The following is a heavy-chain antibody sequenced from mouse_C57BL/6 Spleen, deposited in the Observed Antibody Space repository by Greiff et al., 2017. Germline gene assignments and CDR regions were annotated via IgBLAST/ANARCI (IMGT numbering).Heavy chain of an antibody. V-gene: IGHV1-42*01. CDR2: INPSTGGT. J-gene: IGHJ4*01. CDR3: ARFGYYAMDY. CDR1: GYSFTGYY. Sequence: EVQLQQSGPELVKPGASVKISCKASGYSFTGYYMNWVKQSPEKSLEWIGEINPSTGGTTYNQKFKAKATLTVDKSSSTAYMQLKSLTSEDSAVYYCARFGYYAMDYWGQGTSVTVSS.